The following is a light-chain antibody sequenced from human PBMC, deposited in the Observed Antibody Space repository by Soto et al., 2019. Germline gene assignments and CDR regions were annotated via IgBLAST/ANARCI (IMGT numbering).Light chain of an antibody. V-gene: IGKV3-20*01. CDR1: ESISSGH. J-gene: IGKJ4*01. CDR3: QHYGCSLT. Sequence: EIELTQSAGTLSLSPGERATVSCCASESISSGHLAWFQQSLGQAPRILIYGTFIMATGIPERFRGSGSGTDFPLTISRREPGDFSVYFCQHYGCSLTFGEGTRVE. CDR2: GTF.